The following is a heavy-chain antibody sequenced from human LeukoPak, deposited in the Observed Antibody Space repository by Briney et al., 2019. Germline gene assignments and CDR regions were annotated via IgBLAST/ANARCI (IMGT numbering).Heavy chain of an antibody. D-gene: IGHD3-10*01. V-gene: IGHV4-59*01. CDR2: IYYSGST. CDR3: ARNYYGSGNLYGMDV. Sequence: SETLSLTCTVSGGSISSYYWSWIRQPPGEGLEWIGYIYYSGSTNYNPSLKSRVTISVDTSKNQFSLKLSSVTAADTAVYYCARNYYGSGNLYGMDVWGKGTTVTVSS. CDR1: GGSISSYY. J-gene: IGHJ6*04.